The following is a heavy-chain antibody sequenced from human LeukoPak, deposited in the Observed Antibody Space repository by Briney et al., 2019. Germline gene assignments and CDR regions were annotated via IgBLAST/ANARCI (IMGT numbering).Heavy chain of an antibody. CDR2: IYPGDSDT. CDR3: ARRYYYDSSGLYYFDY. D-gene: IGHD3-22*01. J-gene: IGHJ4*02. Sequence: GESLKISCKGSGYSFTSYWIGWVRQMPGKGLEWMGIIYPGDSDTRYSPSFQGQVTISAAKSISTAYLQWSSLKASDTAMYYCARRYYYDSSGLYYFDYWGQGTLVTVSS. V-gene: IGHV5-51*01. CDR1: GYSFTSYW.